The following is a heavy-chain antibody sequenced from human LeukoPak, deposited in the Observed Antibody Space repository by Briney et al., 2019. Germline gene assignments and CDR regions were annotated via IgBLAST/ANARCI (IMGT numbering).Heavy chain of an antibody. CDR1: GGSISSGDYY. CDR3: ARDCPYTSGDGWFDP. D-gene: IGHD3-10*01. V-gene: IGHV4-30-4*01. J-gene: IGHJ5*02. Sequence: SQTLSLTCTVSGGSISSGDYYWSWIRQSPGKGLEWIGYIYYSGNSYYNPSLKSRVAMSVDTSKNQFSLRLASVTAADTGVYYCARDCPYTSGDGWFDPWGQGTLVTVSS. CDR2: IYYSGNS.